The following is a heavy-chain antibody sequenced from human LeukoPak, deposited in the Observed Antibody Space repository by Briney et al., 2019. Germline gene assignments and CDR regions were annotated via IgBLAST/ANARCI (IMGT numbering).Heavy chain of an antibody. J-gene: IGHJ1*01. CDR3: ARGDFDWGHAEYFQH. Sequence: PGGSLRLSCAASGFTFSSYSMNWVRQAPGKGLEWVSSISSSSSYIYYADSVKGRFTISRDNAKNSLYLQMNSLRAEDTAVYYRARGDFDWGHAEYFQHWGQGTLVTVSS. CDR2: ISSSSSYI. V-gene: IGHV3-21*01. D-gene: IGHD3-9*01. CDR1: GFTFSSYS.